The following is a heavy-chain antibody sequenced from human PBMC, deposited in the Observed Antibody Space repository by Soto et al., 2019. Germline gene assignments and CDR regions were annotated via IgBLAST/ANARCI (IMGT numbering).Heavy chain of an antibody. Sequence: QVQLLESGPGLVKPSQTLSLTCTVSGGSMSRGDYYWSWIRQPPGKGLEWIGFIYHTGSTYYSPSLNNLFAISVATSKNHSSLKLSSVTAADPAVYFCARDPLYDSGDLSPVFDIWGQGTMVTVSS. D-gene: IGHD4-17*01. CDR2: IYHTGST. CDR3: ARDPLYDSGDLSPVFDI. CDR1: GGSMSRGDYY. V-gene: IGHV4-30-4*01. J-gene: IGHJ3*02.